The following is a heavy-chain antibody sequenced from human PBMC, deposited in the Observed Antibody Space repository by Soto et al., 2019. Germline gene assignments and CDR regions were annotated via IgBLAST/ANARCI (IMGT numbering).Heavy chain of an antibody. D-gene: IGHD1-1*01. Sequence: GSLRLSCTASGFTFSSYAMHWVGQAPGKGLEWVAVISYDGSNKYYADSVKGRFTISRDNSKNTLYLQTNSLRAEDTAVYYCARGLSSFDSWQLGGAYYFDYWGQGTLVTVSS. CDR1: GFTFSSYA. CDR2: ISYDGSNK. J-gene: IGHJ4*02. V-gene: IGHV3-30-3*01. CDR3: ARGLSSFDSWQLGGAYYFDY.